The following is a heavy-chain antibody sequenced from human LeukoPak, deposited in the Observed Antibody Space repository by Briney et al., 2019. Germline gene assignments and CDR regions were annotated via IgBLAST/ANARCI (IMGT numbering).Heavy chain of an antibody. Sequence: PGGSLRLSCAASGFTFSNYDMNWVRQATGKGLEWVSGIGTAGDIYYPGSVKGRFTISRENAKNSLYLQMNSLRAGDTAVYYCLRRGYSGSYAYFDYWGQGTLVTVSS. CDR2: IGTAGDI. J-gene: IGHJ4*02. CDR3: LRRGYSGSYAYFDY. V-gene: IGHV3-13*01. CDR1: GFTFSNYD. D-gene: IGHD3-22*01.